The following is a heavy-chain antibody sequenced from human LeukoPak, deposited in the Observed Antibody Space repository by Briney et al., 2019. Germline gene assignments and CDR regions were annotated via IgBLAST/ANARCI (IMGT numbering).Heavy chain of an antibody. CDR1: GFTFSDYW. CDR2: INVYGTST. D-gene: IGHD3-10*01. V-gene: IGHV3-74*01. J-gene: IGHJ4*02. CDR3: TRDLGSWSGLDY. Sequence: PGGSLRLSCAASGFTFSDYWMHLVRQAPGTGLVWVARINVYGTSTNYADSVKGRFTISRDNAKNTLYLQMNSLRAEDTAVYYCTRDLGSWSGLDYWGQGTLVTVSS.